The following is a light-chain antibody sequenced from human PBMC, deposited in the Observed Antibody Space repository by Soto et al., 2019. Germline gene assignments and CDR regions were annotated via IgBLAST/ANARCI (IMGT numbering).Light chain of an antibody. CDR2: DAS. V-gene: IGKV1-33*01. CDR3: QQYDNLPFT. Sequence: DLQMTQSPSSLSASVGDRVTITCQASQDISNYLNWYQQKPGKAPKLLIYDASNLETGVPSRFGGSGSGTDFAFTISSLQPEDFATYYCQQYDNLPFTFGPGTKVDIK. J-gene: IGKJ3*01. CDR1: QDISNY.